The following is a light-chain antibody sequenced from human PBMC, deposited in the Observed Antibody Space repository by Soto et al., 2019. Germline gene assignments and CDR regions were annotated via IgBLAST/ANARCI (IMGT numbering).Light chain of an antibody. CDR2: DVS. J-gene: IGLJ1*01. Sequence: QSALTQPASVSGSPGQAITISCTGTSSDVGGYNNVCWYQQHPGKAPKLIIYDVSNRPSGVFNRSSGSKSGNTASLTISGLQAEDEADYYCSSFTSSTTYVFGTGTKVTVL. CDR3: SSFTSSTTYV. CDR1: SSDVGGYNN. V-gene: IGLV2-14*01.